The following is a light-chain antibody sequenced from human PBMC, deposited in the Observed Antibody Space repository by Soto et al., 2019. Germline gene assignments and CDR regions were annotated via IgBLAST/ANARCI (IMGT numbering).Light chain of an antibody. J-gene: IGKJ1*01. CDR2: DTS. V-gene: IGKV3-20*01. Sequence: EIVLTQSPGTLSLSPGERATLSCRASQSLTNSFIAWYQQKPGQAPRLLIYDTSSRATGIPDRFSGSGSGTDFTLTISRLEPEDFAVYYCQQYGSSSTFGQGTKVDIK. CDR1: QSLTNSF. CDR3: QQYGSSST.